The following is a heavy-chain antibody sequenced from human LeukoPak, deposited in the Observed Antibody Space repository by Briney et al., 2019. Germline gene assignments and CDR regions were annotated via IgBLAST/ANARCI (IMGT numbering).Heavy chain of an antibody. CDR3: AKDTYYDNSGYDSYFDY. V-gene: IGHV3-43*02. CDR2: ISGDGGST. Sequence: PGGSLRLSCAASGFTFDDYAMHWVRQAPGKGLEWVSLISGDGGSTSYSDSVQGRFTIYRDNSKKSLFLQVNSLRTEDTALYYCAKDTYYDNSGYDSYFDYWGQGTLVTVSS. CDR1: GFTFDDYA. J-gene: IGHJ4*02. D-gene: IGHD3-22*01.